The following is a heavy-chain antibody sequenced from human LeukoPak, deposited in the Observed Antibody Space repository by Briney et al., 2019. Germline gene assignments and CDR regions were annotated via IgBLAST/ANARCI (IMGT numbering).Heavy chain of an antibody. CDR1: GGSISSSSYY. V-gene: IGHV4-39*07. J-gene: IGHJ4*02. D-gene: IGHD3-10*01. CDR3: ARGLTYYYGSGTDY. Sequence: SSETLSLTCTVSGGSISSSSYYWGWIRQPPGKGLEWIGCIYYSGSTYYNPSLKSRVTISVDTSKNQFSLKLSSVTAADTAVYYCARGLTYYYGSGTDYWGQGTLVTVSS. CDR2: IYYSGST.